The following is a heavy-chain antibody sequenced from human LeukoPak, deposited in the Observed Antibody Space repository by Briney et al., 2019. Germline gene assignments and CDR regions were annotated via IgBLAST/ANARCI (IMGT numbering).Heavy chain of an antibody. V-gene: IGHV3-48*03. CDR3: ARDLVSGAYTFDT. CDR2: ISSTGITK. D-gene: IGHD3-16*01. J-gene: IGHJ3*02. Sequence: HTGGSLRLSCVAPGFTFSNFGLNWVRQAPGKGLQWVSFISSTGITKYYADSVRGRFTISRDNTRNSLYLQMSSLRAEDTAIYYCARDLVSGAYTFDTWGQGTVVTVSS. CDR1: GFTFSNFG.